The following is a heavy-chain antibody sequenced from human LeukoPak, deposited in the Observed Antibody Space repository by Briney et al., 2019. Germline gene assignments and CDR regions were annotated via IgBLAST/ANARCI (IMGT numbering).Heavy chain of an antibody. CDR1: GYTFTGYY. CDR2: INPNSGGT. D-gene: IGHD3-22*01. Sequence: GASVKVSCKASGYTFTGYYMHWVRQAPGQGLEWMGWINPNSGGTNYAQKFQGRVTMTRDTSISTAYMELSRLRSDDTAVYYCARDSSYYDTSDYFDYWGQGALVTISS. CDR3: ARDSSYYDTSDYFDY. V-gene: IGHV1-2*02. J-gene: IGHJ4*02.